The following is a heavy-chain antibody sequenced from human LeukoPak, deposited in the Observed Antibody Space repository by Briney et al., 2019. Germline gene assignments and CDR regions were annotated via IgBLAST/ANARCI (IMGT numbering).Heavy chain of an antibody. CDR1: GFTFSSYA. Sequence: GGSLRLSCAASGFTFSSYAMSWVRQAPGKGLEWVAVISYDGSNKYYADSVKGRFTISRDNSRNTLYLQMNSLRAEDTAVYYCAVLRDYGDYWGQGTLVTVSS. V-gene: IGHV3-30*04. CDR2: ISYDGSNK. J-gene: IGHJ4*02. CDR3: AVLRDYGDY.